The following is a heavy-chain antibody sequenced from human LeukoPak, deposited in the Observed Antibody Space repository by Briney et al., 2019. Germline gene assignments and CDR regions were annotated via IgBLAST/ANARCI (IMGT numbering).Heavy chain of an antibody. J-gene: IGHJ4*02. Sequence: GGSLRLSCAVSGFTFSSYGMTWVRQVPGKGLQWVANINQDGREKYYMDSMKGRLNISRDNTENSVFLQLTSLRPEDTGIYFCAKGRDYGDYWGQGTLVAVSS. V-gene: IGHV3-7*01. CDR1: GFTFSSYG. CDR2: INQDGREK. CDR3: AKGRDYGDY.